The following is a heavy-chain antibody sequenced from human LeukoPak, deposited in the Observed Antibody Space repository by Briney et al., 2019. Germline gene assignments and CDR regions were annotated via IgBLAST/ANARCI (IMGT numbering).Heavy chain of an antibody. CDR3: ARRVVYYYDSSGYYPTFPFDY. CDR2: IYYSGST. D-gene: IGHD3-22*01. CDR1: GGSTSSSSYY. J-gene: IGHJ4*02. Sequence: SETLSLTCTVSGGSTSSSSYYWGWIRQPPGKGLEWIGSIYYSGSTYYNPSLKSRVTISVDTSKNQFSLKLSSVTAAGTAVYYCARRVVYYYDSSGYYPTFPFDYWGQGTLVTVSS. V-gene: IGHV4-39*01.